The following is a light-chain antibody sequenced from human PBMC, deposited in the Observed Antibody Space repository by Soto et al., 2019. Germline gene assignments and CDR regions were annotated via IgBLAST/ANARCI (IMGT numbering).Light chain of an antibody. CDR1: SSDVGGYSY. Sequence: QSVLTQPAYVSGSPGQSITISCTGTSSDVGGYSYVCWYQHHPGKAPKLIISDVSNRPSGVSNRFSGSKSGNTASLTISGLQAEDEADYYCSSFTSSTTYVFGTGTKVTVL. CDR3: SSFTSSTTYV. J-gene: IGLJ1*01. CDR2: DVS. V-gene: IGLV2-14*03.